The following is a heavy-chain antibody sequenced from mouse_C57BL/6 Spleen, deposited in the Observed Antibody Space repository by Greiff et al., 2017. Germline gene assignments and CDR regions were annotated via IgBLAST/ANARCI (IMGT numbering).Heavy chain of an antibody. CDR1: GYAFSSYW. Sequence: QVQLQQSGAELVKPGASVKISCKASGYAFSSYWMNWVKQRPGKGLEWIGQIYPGDGDTNYNGKFKGKATLTADKSASTAYMQLSSLTSEDSAVYFCARVGYGNYVGYYFDYWGQGTTLTVSS. CDR3: ARVGYGNYVGYYFDY. D-gene: IGHD2-10*02. J-gene: IGHJ2*01. CDR2: IYPGDGDT. V-gene: IGHV1-80*01.